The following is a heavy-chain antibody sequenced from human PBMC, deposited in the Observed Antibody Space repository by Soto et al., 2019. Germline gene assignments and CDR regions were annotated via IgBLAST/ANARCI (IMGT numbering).Heavy chain of an antibody. CDR3: ARDEQWLVPDFDY. Sequence: ASVKVSCKASGYTFTSYAMHWVRQAPGQRLEWMGWINAGNGNTKYSQKCQGRVTITRDTSASTAYMELSSLRSEDTAVYYCARDEQWLVPDFDYWGQGTLVTVSS. D-gene: IGHD6-19*01. J-gene: IGHJ4*02. V-gene: IGHV1-3*01. CDR2: INAGNGNT. CDR1: GYTFTSYA.